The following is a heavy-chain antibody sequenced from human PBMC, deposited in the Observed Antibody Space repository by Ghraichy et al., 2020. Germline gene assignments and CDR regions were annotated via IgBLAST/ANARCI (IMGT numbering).Heavy chain of an antibody. CDR3: ARESVGVGFDP. D-gene: IGHD3-3*01. CDR1: GASVSSDFYY. V-gene: IGHV4-61*02. CDR2: VYNSGSV. J-gene: IGHJ5*02. Sequence: SQTLSLTCDVSGASVSSDFYYWSWIRQPAGKGLEWIGRVYNSGSVSRNPSLKSRVTLSIDTSNNQFSLKLSSVTAADTAVYFCARESVGVGFDPGGQGTLVTVSS.